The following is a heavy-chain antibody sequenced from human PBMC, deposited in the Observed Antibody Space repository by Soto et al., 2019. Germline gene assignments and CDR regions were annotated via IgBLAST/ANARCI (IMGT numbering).Heavy chain of an antibody. J-gene: IGHJ4*02. Sequence: SETLSLTCTVSGGSISSSSYYWGWIRQPPGKGLEWIGSIYYSGSTYYNPSLKSRVTISVDTSKNQFSLKLSSVTAADTAVYYCAKDYGDYWYYFDYWGQGTLVTVSS. CDR3: AKDYGDYWYYFDY. V-gene: IGHV4-39*02. CDR2: IYYSGST. CDR1: GGSISSSSYY. D-gene: IGHD4-17*01.